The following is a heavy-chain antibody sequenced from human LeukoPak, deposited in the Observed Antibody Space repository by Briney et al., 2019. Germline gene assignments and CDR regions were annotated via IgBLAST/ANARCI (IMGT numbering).Heavy chain of an antibody. CDR2: IYYSRST. CDR1: GASISIHY. CDR3: ARAERTGADY. D-gene: IGHD1-14*01. V-gene: IGHV4-59*11. Sequence: SETLSLTCTVSGASISIHYWSWIRQPPGKGPEWIGYIYYSRSTNYNPSLKSRVTISVDTSKNQFSLKLNSVTTADTAVYYCARAERTGADYWGQGTLVTVSS. J-gene: IGHJ4*02.